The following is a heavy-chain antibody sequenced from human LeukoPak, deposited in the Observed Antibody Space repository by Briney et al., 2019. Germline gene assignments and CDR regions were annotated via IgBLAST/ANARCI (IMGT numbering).Heavy chain of an antibody. CDR1: GYTFTSYY. Sequence: ASVKVSCKASGYTFTSYYMHWVRQAPGQGLEWMGIINPSGGSTSYAQKFQGRVTMTRDMSTSTVYMELSSLRSEDTAVYYCAREDPESYCSSTSCYYYYYYGMDVWGQGTTVTVSS. CDR3: AREDPESYCSSTSCYYYYYYGMDV. V-gene: IGHV1-46*01. CDR2: INPSGGST. D-gene: IGHD2-2*01. J-gene: IGHJ6*02.